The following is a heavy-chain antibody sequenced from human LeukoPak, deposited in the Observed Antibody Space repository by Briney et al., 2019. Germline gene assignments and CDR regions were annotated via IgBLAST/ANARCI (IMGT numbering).Heavy chain of an antibody. Sequence: GGSLRLSCAASGFTVSSNYMSWVRQAPGKGLEWVSVIYSGGSTYYADSVKGRFAISRDNSKNTLYLQMNILRAEDTAVYYCARTNWNDADYWGQGTLVTVSS. CDR3: ARTNWNDADY. CDR2: IYSGGST. V-gene: IGHV3-66*02. CDR1: GFTVSSNY. J-gene: IGHJ4*02. D-gene: IGHD1-1*01.